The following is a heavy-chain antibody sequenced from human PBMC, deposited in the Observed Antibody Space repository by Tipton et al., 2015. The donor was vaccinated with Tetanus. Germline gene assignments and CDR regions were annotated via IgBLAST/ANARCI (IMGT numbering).Heavy chain of an antibody. CDR3: AKDSIPQGVPHYFDY. Sequence: SLRLSCAASGFTFMSYAMSWVRQSPGKGLEWVSAVSGSGGSTYYADSVKGRFTVSRDNSKNTVYLQMNSLRAEDTAVYYCAKDSIPQGVPHYFDYWGQGTLVTVSS. V-gene: IGHV3-23*01. CDR2: VSGSGGST. CDR1: GFTFMSYA. J-gene: IGHJ4*02.